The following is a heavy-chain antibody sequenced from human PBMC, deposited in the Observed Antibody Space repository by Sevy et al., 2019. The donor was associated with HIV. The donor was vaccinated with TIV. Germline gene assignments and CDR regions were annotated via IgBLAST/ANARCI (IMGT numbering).Heavy chain of an antibody. J-gene: IGHJ4*02. D-gene: IGHD6-19*01. Sequence: GGSLRLSCVASGINFKTYKINWVRQTPGKGLEWVSSISFSGNYSYYEYFEKGRFTISRDNARNSLYLQMISLTAEDTAVYYGATSSGWALDYWGQGTLVTVSS. V-gene: IGHV3-21*01. CDR1: GINFKTYK. CDR2: ISFSGNYS. CDR3: ATSSGWALDY.